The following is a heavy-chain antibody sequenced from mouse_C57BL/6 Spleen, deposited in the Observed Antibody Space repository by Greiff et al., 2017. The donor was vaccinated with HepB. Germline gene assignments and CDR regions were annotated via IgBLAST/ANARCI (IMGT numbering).Heavy chain of an antibody. J-gene: IGHJ4*01. Sequence: VQLKESGPGLVKPSQSLSLTCSVTGYSITSGYYWNWIRQFPGNKLEWMGYISYDGSNNYNPSLKNRISITRDTSKNQFFLKLNSVTTEDTATYYCARPFYGSSYDYAMDYWGQGTSVTVSS. CDR1: GYSITSGYY. D-gene: IGHD1-1*01. CDR3: ARPFYGSSYDYAMDY. V-gene: IGHV3-6*01. CDR2: ISYDGSN.